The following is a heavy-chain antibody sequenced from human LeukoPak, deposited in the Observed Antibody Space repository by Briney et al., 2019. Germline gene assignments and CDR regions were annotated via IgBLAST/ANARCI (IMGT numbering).Heavy chain of an antibody. CDR3: ARTTPNDYMVVVSAAMGGFVDY. CDR1: GYTFTSCG. CDR2: ISAYIGNT. J-gene: IGHJ4*02. Sequence: ASVKVSCKASGYTFTSCGISWVRQAPGQALEWMGWISAYIGNTNYAQKHQGRVTMTTDTSTSTAYMELRSLRSDDTAVYYCARTTPNDYMVVVSAAMGGFVDYWGQGTLVTVSS. V-gene: IGHV1-18*01. D-gene: IGHD2-2*01.